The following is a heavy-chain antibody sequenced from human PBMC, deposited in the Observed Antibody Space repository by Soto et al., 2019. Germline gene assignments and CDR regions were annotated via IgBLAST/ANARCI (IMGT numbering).Heavy chain of an antibody. CDR1: GFTFSSYG. V-gene: IGHV3-33*01. D-gene: IGHD3-16*02. J-gene: IGHJ3*02. CDR3: ARDGVITFGGVIVRDAFDI. Sequence: ESGGGVVQPGRSLRLSCAASGFTFSSYGMHWVRQAPGKGLEWVAVIWYDGSNKYYADSVKGRFTISRDNSKNTLYLQMNSLRAEDTAVYYCARDGVITFGGVIVRDAFDIWGQGTMVTVSS. CDR2: IWYDGSNK.